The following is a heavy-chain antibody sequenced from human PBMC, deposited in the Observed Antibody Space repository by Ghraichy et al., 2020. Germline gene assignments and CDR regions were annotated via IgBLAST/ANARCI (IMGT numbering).Heavy chain of an antibody. D-gene: IGHD3-10*01. CDR1: GYTFTKSA. Sequence: ASVKVSCKASGYTFTKSAISWVRQAPGQGLEWMGWINTYNGNTDYAQKLQGRITMTTDTPTSTAYMELRSLRLDDTAVYYCARDEDYCGLHRHDPFDSWGQGTLVTVS. CDR2: INTYNGNT. V-gene: IGHV1-18*01. CDR3: ARDEDYCGLHRHDPFDS. J-gene: IGHJ4*02.